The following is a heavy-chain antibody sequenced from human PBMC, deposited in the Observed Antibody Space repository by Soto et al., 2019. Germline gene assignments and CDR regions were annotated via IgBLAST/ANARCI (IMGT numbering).Heavy chain of an antibody. CDR2: IYHSGSA. Sequence: QVQLQESGPGLVKPSQTLSLTCTVSGDSMSSGDNYWSWIRQPPGKGLECIAYIYHSGSAYYNPSFRSRGVISVDPSRNQFSLKLTSVTAADTAVDYCARVRWSGSRRAFDIWGQGTSVTVSS. CDR3: ARVRWSGSRRAFDI. J-gene: IGHJ3*02. D-gene: IGHD1-26*01. V-gene: IGHV4-30-4*08. CDR1: GDSMSSGDNY.